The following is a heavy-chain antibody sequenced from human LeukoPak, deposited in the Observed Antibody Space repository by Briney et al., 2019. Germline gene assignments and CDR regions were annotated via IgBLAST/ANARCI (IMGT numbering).Heavy chain of an antibody. CDR2: ISAYNGNT. V-gene: IGHV1-18*01. D-gene: IGHD3-3*02. Sequence: GASVKVSCKASGGTFSSYGISWVRQAPGQGLEWMGWISAYNGNTNYAQKLQGRVTMTTDTSTSTAYMELRSLRSDDTAVYYCARDVLAKYDFDYWGQGTLVTVSS. CDR1: GGTFSSYG. J-gene: IGHJ4*02. CDR3: ARDVLAKYDFDY.